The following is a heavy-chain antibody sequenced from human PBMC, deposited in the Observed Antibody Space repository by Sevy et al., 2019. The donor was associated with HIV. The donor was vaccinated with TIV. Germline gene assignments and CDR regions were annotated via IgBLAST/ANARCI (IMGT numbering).Heavy chain of an antibody. V-gene: IGHV4-31*03. J-gene: IGHJ4*02. CDR3: ARDLSSGSYRTVLFGY. D-gene: IGHD3-16*02. CDR1: GGSISSGGYY. Sequence: SETLSLTCTVSGGSISSGGYYWSWIRQHPGKGLEWIGYIYYSGSTYYNPSLKSRVTISVDTSKNQFSLKLSSVTAADTAVYYCARDLSSGSYRTVLFGYWGQGTLVTVSS. CDR2: IYYSGST.